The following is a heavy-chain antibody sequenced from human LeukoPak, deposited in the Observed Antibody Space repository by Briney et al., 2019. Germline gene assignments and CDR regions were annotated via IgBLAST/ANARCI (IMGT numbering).Heavy chain of an antibody. D-gene: IGHD6-13*01. CDR2: IKQDGSEI. CDR3: ARDWGSSSRYFDY. Sequence: SGGSLRLSCAASGFTFSSYWMTWVRQAPGKGLEWVANIKQDGSEIYYVDSVKGRFTISRDNAKNSLYLQMNSLRAEDTAVYYCARDWGSSSRYFDYWGQGTLVTVSS. V-gene: IGHV3-7*01. J-gene: IGHJ4*02. CDR1: GFTFSSYW.